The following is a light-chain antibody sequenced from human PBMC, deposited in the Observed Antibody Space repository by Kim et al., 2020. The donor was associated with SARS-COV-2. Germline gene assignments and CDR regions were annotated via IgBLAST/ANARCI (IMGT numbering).Light chain of an antibody. J-gene: IGLJ2*01. CDR1: NY. Sequence: NYVSWYQHFPGTAPKLLIYDNNKRASGIPERFSGSKSGTSATLGITGLQTGDEADYYCGTWDGSLSVGVFGGGTQLTVL. V-gene: IGLV1-51*01. CDR3: GTWDGSLSVGV. CDR2: DNN.